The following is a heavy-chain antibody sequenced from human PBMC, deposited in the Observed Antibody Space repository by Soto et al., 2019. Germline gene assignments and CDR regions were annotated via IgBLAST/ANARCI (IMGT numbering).Heavy chain of an antibody. V-gene: IGHV4-31*03. CDR2: IYYSGST. CDR3: ARDSPYYYYGMGV. J-gene: IGHJ6*02. CDR1: GGSISSGGYY. Sequence: SETLSLTCTVSGGSISSGGYYWSWIRQHPGKGLEWIGYIYYSGSTYYNPSLKSRVTISVDTSKNQFALKLSSVTAADKAVYYCARDSPYYYYGMGVWGQGTTVTVSS.